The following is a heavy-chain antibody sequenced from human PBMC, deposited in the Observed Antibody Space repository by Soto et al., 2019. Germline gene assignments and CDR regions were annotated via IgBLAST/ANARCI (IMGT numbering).Heavy chain of an antibody. Sequence: GGSLRLSCAASGFGFSSYGMHWVRQAPGKGLEWVAFIWNDGSNKFHAESVKGRFTVYRDNSRRRIYLQMNSLRVDDTALYYCARNLPPGALDYWGQGTQVTVSS. J-gene: IGHJ4*02. V-gene: IGHV3-33*01. CDR2: IWNDGSNK. CDR1: GFGFSSYG. CDR3: ARNLPPGALDY.